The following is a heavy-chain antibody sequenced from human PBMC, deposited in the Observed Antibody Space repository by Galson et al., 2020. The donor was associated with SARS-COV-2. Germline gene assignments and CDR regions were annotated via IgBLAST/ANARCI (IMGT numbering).Heavy chain of an antibody. CDR3: ARDVSGGASDI. V-gene: IGHV3-30*04. J-gene: IGHJ3*02. D-gene: IGHD1-26*01. CDR2: ISHDGRIE. Sequence: GGSLRLSCAASGFTFTNYAIHWVRQAPGKGLEGVAVISHDGRIEVYADSVKGRFTISRDNSENMLFLQMDSLRADDTAVYYCARDVSGGASDIWGQGTMVTVSS. CDR1: GFTFTNYA.